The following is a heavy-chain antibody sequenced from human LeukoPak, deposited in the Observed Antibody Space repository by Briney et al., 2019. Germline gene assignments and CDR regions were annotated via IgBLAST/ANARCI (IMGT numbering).Heavy chain of an antibody. Sequence: GRSLRLSCAASGFTFNNYGMHWVRQAPGKGLEWVSGVSGSGGSTYSADSVKGRFAISRDNSKNTLYLQMNSLRAEDTAVYYCGKDPNGNFIGAFDFWGQGTMVTVSS. CDR3: GKDPNGNFIGAFDF. V-gene: IGHV3-23*01. CDR1: GFTFNNYG. D-gene: IGHD4-23*01. CDR2: VSGSGGST. J-gene: IGHJ3*01.